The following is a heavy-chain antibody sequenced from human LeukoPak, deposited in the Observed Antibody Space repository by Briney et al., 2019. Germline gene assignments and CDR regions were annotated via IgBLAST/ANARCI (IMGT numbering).Heavy chain of an antibody. J-gene: IGHJ4*02. CDR2: FDPEDGET. D-gene: IGHD3-22*01. CDR1: GYTLTELS. V-gene: IGHV1-24*01. Sequence: ASVKVSCKVSGYTLTELSMHWVRQAPGKGLEWMGGFDPEDGETIYAQKFQGRVTMTEDTSTDTAYMELSSLRPEDTAVYYCATYGGFRGYDSSGYYYWGQGTLVTVSS. CDR3: ATYGGFRGYDSSGYYY.